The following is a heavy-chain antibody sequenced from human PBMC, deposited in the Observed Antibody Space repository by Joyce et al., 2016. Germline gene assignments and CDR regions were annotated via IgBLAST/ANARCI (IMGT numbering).Heavy chain of an antibody. CDR3: ARAHFDY. V-gene: IGHV3-33*01. CDR1: GFNFSDYG. CDR2: MWFDGFNQ. Sequence: QVQLVESGGGVVQPGGSLRLSCAASGFNFSDYGLHWVRQAPGKGLEWLSVMWFDGFNQNYADSVRGRFTISRDNSKNTLYLQMNSLRAEDTAVYYCARAHFDYWGQGTLVTVSS. J-gene: IGHJ4*02.